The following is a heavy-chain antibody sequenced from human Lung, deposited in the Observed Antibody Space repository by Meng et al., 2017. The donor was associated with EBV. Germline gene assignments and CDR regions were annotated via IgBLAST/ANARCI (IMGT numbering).Heavy chain of an antibody. CDR3: ARDPSNTSGRYAYFDY. Sequence: QVQLVQSGAEVKKPGASVKVSCKASGYTFTNYYMHWVRQAPGQGLEWMGWISCYNGDTNYAQKLQGRVTMTTDTSTNTAYMDLRGLRSDDTAVYYCARDPSNTSGRYAYFDYWGQGTLVTVSS. V-gene: IGHV1-18*04. CDR2: ISCYNGDT. J-gene: IGHJ4*02. CDR1: GYTFTNYY. D-gene: IGHD6-19*01.